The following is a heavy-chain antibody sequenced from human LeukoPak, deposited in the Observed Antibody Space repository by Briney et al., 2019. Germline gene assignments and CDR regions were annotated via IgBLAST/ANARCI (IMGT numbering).Heavy chain of an antibody. CDR3: ARDQGAAPRMSYYYYYYMDV. V-gene: IGHV3-30*03. Sequence: PGGSLRLSCAASGFTFNTYGMHWVRQAPGKGLEWVAVISYDGSNKFYADSVKGRFTISRDNSKNTLYLQMNSLRAEDTAVYYCARDQGAAPRMSYYYYYYMDVWGKGTTVTVSS. J-gene: IGHJ6*03. CDR1: GFTFNTYG. CDR2: ISYDGSNK. D-gene: IGHD1-14*01.